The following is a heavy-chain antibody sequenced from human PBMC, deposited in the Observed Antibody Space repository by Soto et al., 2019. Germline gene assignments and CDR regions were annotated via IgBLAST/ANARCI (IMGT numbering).Heavy chain of an antibody. J-gene: IGHJ4*02. Sequence: GGSLRLSCAASGFTFSDYYMSWIRQAPGKGLEWVSYISSSSTRYYADSVKGRFIIPRDNTKNSLYLQMNSLRAEDTAVYYCARGYYLCNCSYSRRSRRPPSYWGQGSRVTVSS. CDR3: ARGYYLCNCSYSRRSRRPPSY. V-gene: IGHV3-11*01. CDR2: ISSSSTR. D-gene: IGHD3-10*01. CDR1: GFTFSDYY.